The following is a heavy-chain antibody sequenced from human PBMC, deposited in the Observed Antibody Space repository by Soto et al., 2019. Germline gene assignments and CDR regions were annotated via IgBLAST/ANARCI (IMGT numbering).Heavy chain of an antibody. J-gene: IGHJ6*02. D-gene: IGHD2-15*01. V-gene: IGHV3-64*01. CDR2: ISSNGGST. CDR3: ARGIFDSYGMDV. CDR1: GFTFSSYA. Sequence: EVQLVESGGGLVQPGGSLRLSCAASGFTFSSYAMHWVRQAPGKGLEYVSVISSNGGSTYYAKSVKGRFTISRDNSKNTLYLQMGSLRAEEMAVYYCARGIFDSYGMDVWGQGTTVTVSS.